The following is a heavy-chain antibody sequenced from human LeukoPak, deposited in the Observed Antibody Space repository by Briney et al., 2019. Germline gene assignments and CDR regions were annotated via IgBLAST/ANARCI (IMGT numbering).Heavy chain of an antibody. D-gene: IGHD1-26*01. J-gene: IGHJ4*02. Sequence: ASVKVSCKASGGTFSSYAISWVRQAPGQGLEWMGGIIPIFGTANYAQKFQGRVTITADESTSTAYMELSSLRSEDTAVYYCARGVPEVGAIEGHFDYWGQGTLVTVSS. CDR3: ARGVPEVGAIEGHFDY. CDR1: GGTFSSYA. V-gene: IGHV1-69*13. CDR2: IIPIFGTA.